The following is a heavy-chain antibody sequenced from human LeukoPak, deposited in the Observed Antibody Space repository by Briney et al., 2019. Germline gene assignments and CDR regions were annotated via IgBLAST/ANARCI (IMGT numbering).Heavy chain of an antibody. CDR1: GGSISSYY. CDR2: IYYSGST. V-gene: IGHV4-59*01. Sequence: SETLSLTCTVSGGSISSYYWSWIRQPPGKGLEWIGYIYYSGSTNYNPSLKSRVTISVDTSKNQFSQKLSSVTAADTAVYYCARDEQLGGAADYWGQGTLVTVSS. D-gene: IGHD6-13*01. J-gene: IGHJ4*02. CDR3: ARDEQLGGAADY.